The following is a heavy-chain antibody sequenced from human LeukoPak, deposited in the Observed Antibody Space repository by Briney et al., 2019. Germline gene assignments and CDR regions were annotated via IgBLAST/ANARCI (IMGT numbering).Heavy chain of an antibody. Sequence: PSETLSLTCTVSGFSISRGYFWGWIRQPPGKGLEWIGEINHSGSTNYNPSLKSRVTISVDTSKNQFSLKLSSVTAADTAVYYCARGGIDFWSGYSNYFDYWGQGTLVTVSS. V-gene: IGHV4-38-2*02. D-gene: IGHD3-3*01. J-gene: IGHJ4*02. CDR3: ARGGIDFWSGYSNYFDY. CDR2: INHSGST. CDR1: GFSISRGYF.